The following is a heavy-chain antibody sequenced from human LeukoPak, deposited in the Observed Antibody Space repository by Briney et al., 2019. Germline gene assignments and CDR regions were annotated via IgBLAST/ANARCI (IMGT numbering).Heavy chain of an antibody. CDR1: GYTFTGYY. Sequence: GASVKVSCKVSGYTFTGYYMHWVRQAPGQGLEWMGIINPSGGSTNYAQKFQGRVTMTRDTSTSTVYMELSSLRSEDTAVYYCARGPRITLVRGGQWYYYMDVWGKGTTVTISS. J-gene: IGHJ6*03. D-gene: IGHD3-10*01. V-gene: IGHV1-46*01. CDR3: ARGPRITLVRGGQWYYYMDV. CDR2: INPSGGST.